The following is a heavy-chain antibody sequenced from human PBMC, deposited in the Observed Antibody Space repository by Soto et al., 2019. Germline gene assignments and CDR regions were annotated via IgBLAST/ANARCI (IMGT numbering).Heavy chain of an antibody. CDR1: GFTFCTYW. V-gene: IGHV3-74*01. Sequence: PGGSLRLSCAASGFTFCTYWMQWVRQVPGEGLVWVSSISENGGITTYADSVKGRFTISRDNAKNTLYLQMNGLRVEDTAIYYCAREYYSSGTHWGQGTLVTVSS. D-gene: IGHD3-10*01. CDR2: ISENGGIT. J-gene: IGHJ1*01. CDR3: AREYYSSGTH.